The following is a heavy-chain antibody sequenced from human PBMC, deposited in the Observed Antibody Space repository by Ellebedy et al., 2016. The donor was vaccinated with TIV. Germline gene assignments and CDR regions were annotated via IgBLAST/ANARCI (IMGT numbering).Heavy chain of an antibody. Sequence: SLKISXAASGFTFDDYAMHWVRQAPGKGLEWVSGISWNSGSIGYADSVKGRFTISRDNAKNSLYLQMNSLRAEDTALYYCAKDLIIAARPRPHNWFNPWGQGTLVTVSS. CDR3: AKDLIIAARPRPHNWFNP. CDR2: ISWNSGSI. V-gene: IGHV3-9*01. CDR1: GFTFDDYA. J-gene: IGHJ5*02. D-gene: IGHD6-6*01.